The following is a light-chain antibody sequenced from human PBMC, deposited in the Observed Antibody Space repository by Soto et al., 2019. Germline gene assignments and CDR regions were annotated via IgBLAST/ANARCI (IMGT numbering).Light chain of an antibody. J-gene: IGKJ1*01. Sequence: DIVMTQSPDSLAVSLGETAAIKCKSSESVFYSSNNRNYLAWYQQRPGQPPKLLINWASARESWVPARFTGSGSGTDFTLTITGLQPEDVATYYCQQYGHSPRTFGQGTKVDIK. CDR2: WAS. CDR1: ESVFYSSNNRNY. V-gene: IGKV4-1*01. CDR3: QQYGHSPRT.